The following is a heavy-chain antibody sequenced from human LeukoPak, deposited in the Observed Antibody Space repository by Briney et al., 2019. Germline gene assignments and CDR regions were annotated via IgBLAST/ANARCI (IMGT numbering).Heavy chain of an antibody. CDR2: ISGSGGST. CDR3: AKGDSGYYYDSSAYLNWFDP. V-gene: IGHV3-23*01. Sequence: GGSLRLSCAASGFTFSRYAMGWVSDAPGKRLSWVSGISGSGGSTYSVDSVKGRFTISRDNSKNTLSLQMNSLRAEDTAVYYCAKGDSGYYYDSSAYLNWFDPWGQGTLVTVAS. CDR1: GFTFSRYA. D-gene: IGHD3-22*01. J-gene: IGHJ5*02.